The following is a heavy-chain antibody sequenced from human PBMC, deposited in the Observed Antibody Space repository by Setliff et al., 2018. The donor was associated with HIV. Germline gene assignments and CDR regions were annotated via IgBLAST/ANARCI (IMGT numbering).Heavy chain of an antibody. J-gene: IGHJ4*02. D-gene: IGHD3-3*01. V-gene: IGHV1-18*01. CDR1: GYTFTSYG. Sequence: ASVKVSCKASGYTFTSYGISWVRQAPGQGLEWMGWISAYNGNTNYAQKLQGRVTMTTDTSTSTAYMELRSLRSDDSAIYYYARGIPRGTVFGVVGYFDYWGQGTPVTVSS. CDR3: ARGIPRGTVFGVVGYFDY. CDR2: ISAYNGNT.